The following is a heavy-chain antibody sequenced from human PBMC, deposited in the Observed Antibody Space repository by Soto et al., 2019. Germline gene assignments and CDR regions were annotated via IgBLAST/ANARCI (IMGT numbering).Heavy chain of an antibody. Sequence: PSETLSLTCTVSGGSISSGDYYWSWIRQPPGKGLEWIGYIYYSGSTNYNPSLKSRVTISVDTSKNQFSLKLSSVTAADTAVYYCARDRRYCISTSCYDYGMDVWGQGTTVTVSS. V-gene: IGHV4-61*08. CDR2: IYYSGST. CDR1: GGSISSGDYY. D-gene: IGHD2-2*01. CDR3: ARDRRYCISTSCYDYGMDV. J-gene: IGHJ6*02.